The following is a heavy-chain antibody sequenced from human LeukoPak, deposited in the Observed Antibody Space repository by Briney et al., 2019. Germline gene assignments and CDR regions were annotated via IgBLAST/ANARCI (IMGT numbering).Heavy chain of an antibody. J-gene: IGHJ4*02. CDR2: IKKDGSEK. D-gene: IGHD3-9*01. CDR3: AKDILTGYDFDY. V-gene: IGHV3-7*03. Sequence: GGSLRLSCAASGFTFSSYWMSWVRQAPGKGLEWVANIKKDGSEKYYVDSVKGRFTISRDNSKNTLYLQMNSLRAEDTAVYYCAKDILTGYDFDYWGQGTLVTVSS. CDR1: GFTFSSYW.